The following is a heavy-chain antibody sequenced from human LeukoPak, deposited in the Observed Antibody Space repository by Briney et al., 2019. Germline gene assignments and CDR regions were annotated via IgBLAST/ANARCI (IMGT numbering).Heavy chain of an antibody. CDR2: ISSSGRTF. V-gene: IGHV3-48*03. D-gene: IGHD6-19*01. J-gene: IGHJ3*02. Sequence: GGSLRLSCAASGFTFSSYEMNWVRQAPGKGLEWVSYISSSGRTFYYADSVKGRFTISRDNSKNTLYLQMNSLRAEDTAVYYCARGLVDAFDIWGQGTMVTVSS. CDR1: GFTFSSYE. CDR3: ARGLVDAFDI.